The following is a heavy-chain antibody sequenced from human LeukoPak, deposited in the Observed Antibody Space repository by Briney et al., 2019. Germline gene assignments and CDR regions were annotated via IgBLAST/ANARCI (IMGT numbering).Heavy chain of an antibody. CDR3: ARAKSPGGVVAAVWWFDP. V-gene: IGHV4-39*07. CDR2: IYYSGGT. J-gene: IGHJ5*02. Sequence: PSETLSLTCTVSGASISNSNYYWAWIRQPPGKGLEWIGSIYYSGGTYYNPSLKSRVTISVDTSKNQFSLKLSSVTAADTAVYYCARAKSPGGVVAAVWWFDPWGQGTLVTVSS. D-gene: IGHD2-15*01. CDR1: GASISNSNYY.